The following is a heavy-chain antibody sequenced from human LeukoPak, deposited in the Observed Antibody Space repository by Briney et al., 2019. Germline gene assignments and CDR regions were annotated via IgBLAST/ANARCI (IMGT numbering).Heavy chain of an antibody. D-gene: IGHD4-17*01. V-gene: IGHV3-21*04. J-gene: IGHJ6*03. CDR1: GFTFSSYS. Sequence: GGSLRLSCAASGFTFSSYSMNWVRQAPGKGLEWVSSISSSSSYIYYADSVKGRFTISRDNAKNSLYLQTNSLRAEDTAVYYCAREGTVTTPGSRYYYYYMDVWGKGTTVTVSS. CDR2: ISSSSSYI. CDR3: AREGTVTTPGSRYYYYYMDV.